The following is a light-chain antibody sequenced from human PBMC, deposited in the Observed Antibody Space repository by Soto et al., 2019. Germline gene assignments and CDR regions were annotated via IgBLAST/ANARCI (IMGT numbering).Light chain of an antibody. Sequence: SVLTQPASVSGSPGQSITISCTGTSSDVGGYNYVSWYQQHPGKAPKLVIYEVSNRPSGVSNRFSGSKSGNTASLTISGLQAEDGADYYCSSYTSSSTFYVFGTGTKVTVL. J-gene: IGLJ1*01. CDR1: SSDVGGYNY. CDR3: SSYTSSSTFYV. CDR2: EVS. V-gene: IGLV2-14*01.